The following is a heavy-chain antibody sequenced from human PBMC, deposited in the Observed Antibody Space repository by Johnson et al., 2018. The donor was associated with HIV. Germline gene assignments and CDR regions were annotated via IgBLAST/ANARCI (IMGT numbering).Heavy chain of an antibody. J-gene: IGHJ3*02. D-gene: IGHD3-22*01. Sequence: QVQLVESGGGLVQPGGSLRLSCAASGFTFRYYYMNWMRQAPGKGLEWVAVISYDGSNKYYADSVKGRFTISRDNSKNTLSLQMNSLRAEDTAGYYCARGYYYDSSGSDDAFDIWGQGTMVTVSS. V-gene: IGHV3-30-3*01. CDR2: ISYDGSNK. CDR1: GFTFRYYY. CDR3: ARGYYYDSSGSDDAFDI.